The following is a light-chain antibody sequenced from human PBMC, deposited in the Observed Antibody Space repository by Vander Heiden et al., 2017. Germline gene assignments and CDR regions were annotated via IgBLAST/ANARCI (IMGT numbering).Light chain of an antibody. V-gene: IGLV2-14*03. J-gene: IGLJ1*01. Sequence: QSALTQPASVSGSPGQSITISCTGTRRDVGIYNSVSWYQQHPGKAPKLMIYDDTSRPSGVSNRFYGSKSGNTASLSISGLQAEDEADYYCMSFIGGNSYVFGPGTKVTVL. CDR2: DDT. CDR1: RRDVGIYNS. CDR3: MSFIGGNSYV.